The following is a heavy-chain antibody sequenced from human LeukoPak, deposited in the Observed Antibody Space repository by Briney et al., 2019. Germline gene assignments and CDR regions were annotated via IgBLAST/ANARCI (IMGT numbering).Heavy chain of an antibody. D-gene: IGHD2-21*01. CDR3: ARARLAMSDVFDS. CDR2: VHHSGST. CDR1: GHSVSSYY. J-gene: IGHJ4*02. Sequence: SETLSLTCSVSGHSVSSYYWIWIRQPPGKGLEWIGYVHHSGSTNYNPSLNSRVTISLDTSKNQFSLKLTSVTAADTAVYYCARARLAMSDVFDSWGQGTLVTVSS. V-gene: IGHV4-59*02.